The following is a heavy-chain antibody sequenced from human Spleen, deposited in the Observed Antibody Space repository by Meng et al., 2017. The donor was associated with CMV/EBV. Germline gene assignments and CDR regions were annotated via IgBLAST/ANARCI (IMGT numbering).Heavy chain of an antibody. CDR2: LFYRGGA. CDR3: AGQDIAVVPASIDH. Sequence: SETLSLTCSVSGDSITTTSYYWTWIRQPPGKGLEWVGSLFYRGGAYYSPSLKSRVAISIDTSKNRFSLKLSSMTAADTAVYYCAGQDIAVVPASIDHWGQGKLVTVSS. CDR1: GDSITTTSYY. V-gene: IGHV4-39*01. J-gene: IGHJ5*02. D-gene: IGHD2-15*01.